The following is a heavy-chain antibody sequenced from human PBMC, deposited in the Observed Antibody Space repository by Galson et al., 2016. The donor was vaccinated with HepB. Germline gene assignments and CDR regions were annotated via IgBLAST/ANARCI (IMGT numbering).Heavy chain of an antibody. D-gene: IGHD3-16*01. Sequence: SETLSLTCSVSGASITTYYWRWIRQPPGKGLELIGYIYYTGSTNYNPPLKSRVTISVDTSKNHLSLKLSSVTAADTAIYYCVSSFDEVAGLDYWGQGTLVTVSS. CDR3: VSSFDEVAGLDY. CDR2: IYYTGST. V-gene: IGHV4-59*08. J-gene: IGHJ4*02. CDR1: GASITTYY.